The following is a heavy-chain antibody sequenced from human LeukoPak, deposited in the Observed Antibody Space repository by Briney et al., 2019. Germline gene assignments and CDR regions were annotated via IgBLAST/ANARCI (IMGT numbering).Heavy chain of an antibody. CDR1: GFTFTTYA. J-gene: IGHJ3*02. Sequence: PGRSLRLSCAGSGFTFTTYAMHWVRQAPGKGLEWVAVISHDGSETYYADFAKGRFTISRDNSKKTVYLQMNSLRPEDTAVYTCAKEIRGWLVEIAFDIWGPGTMVSVSS. D-gene: IGHD6-19*01. CDR2: ISHDGSET. V-gene: IGHV3-30*18. CDR3: AKEIRGWLVEIAFDI.